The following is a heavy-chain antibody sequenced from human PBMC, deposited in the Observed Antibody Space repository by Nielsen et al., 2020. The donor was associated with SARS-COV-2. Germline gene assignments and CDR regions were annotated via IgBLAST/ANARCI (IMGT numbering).Heavy chain of an antibody. CDR3: ARDSGLRRGYSYGSFDY. CDR2: IYYSGST. CDR1: GGSLSGSY. J-gene: IGHJ4*02. V-gene: IGHV4-30-4*08. D-gene: IGHD5-18*01. Sequence: SETLSLTCAVYGGSLSGSYWSWIRQPPGKGLEWIGYIYYSGSTYYNPSLKSRVTISVDTSKNQFSLKLSSVTAADTAVYYCARDSGLRRGYSYGSFDYWGQGTLVTVSS.